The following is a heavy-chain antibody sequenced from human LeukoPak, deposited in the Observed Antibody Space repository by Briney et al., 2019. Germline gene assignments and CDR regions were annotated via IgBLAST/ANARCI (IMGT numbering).Heavy chain of an antibody. J-gene: IGHJ2*01. Sequence: SETLSLTCTVPGGSIRGYYWSWIRQPPGKGLEWIGYIYYTGSTNYNPSLKSRVTISVDTSKNRFSLKLSSVTAADTAVYFCARRRLAARPWYFDLWGRGTLVTVSS. CDR1: GGSIRGYY. V-gene: IGHV4-59*01. CDR2: IYYTGST. CDR3: ARRRLAARPWYFDL. D-gene: IGHD6-6*01.